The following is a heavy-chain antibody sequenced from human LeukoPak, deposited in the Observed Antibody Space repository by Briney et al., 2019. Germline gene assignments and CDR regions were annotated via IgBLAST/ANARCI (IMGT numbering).Heavy chain of an antibody. Sequence: SQTLSLTCTVSGGSISSGDYYWSWIRQSPGKGLEWIGYICYSGSTYYNPSLKSRIIISADTSRNQFSLNLSSVTAADTAVYYCARSLGRGYYYYMDVWGKGTTVTVSS. J-gene: IGHJ6*03. CDR2: ICYSGST. V-gene: IGHV4-30-4*08. CDR3: ARSLGRGYYYYMDV. CDR1: GGSISSGDYY. D-gene: IGHD7-27*01.